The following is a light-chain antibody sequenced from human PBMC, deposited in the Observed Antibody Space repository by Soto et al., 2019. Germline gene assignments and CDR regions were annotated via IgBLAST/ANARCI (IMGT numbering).Light chain of an antibody. CDR2: GNR. Sequence: QSVLTQPPSVSGAPGQRVTISCTGNSSNLGAGYDVHWYQQLPGAAPKLVIFGNRNRPSGVPERFSGSKSGTSASLAITGXXXXXEADYYCQAYDYSLTASVXXXGTKLTVL. J-gene: IGLJ3*02. CDR3: QAYDYSLTASV. CDR1: SSNLGAGYD. V-gene: IGLV1-40*01.